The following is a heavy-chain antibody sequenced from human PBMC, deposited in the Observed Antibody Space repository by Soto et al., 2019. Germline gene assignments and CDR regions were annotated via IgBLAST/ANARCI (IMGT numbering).Heavy chain of an antibody. Sequence: EVQLLESGGGLVQPGGSLRLSCAASGFTFSSHAMSWVRQAPGKGLEWVSAISGSGGSTYYADSVKGRFTISRDNSKNTLYLQMNSLRAEDTAVYYCAKNGAAAGLGMDVWGQGTTVTVSS. CDR2: ISGSGGST. J-gene: IGHJ6*02. CDR1: GFTFSSHA. V-gene: IGHV3-23*01. D-gene: IGHD6-13*01. CDR3: AKNGAAAGLGMDV.